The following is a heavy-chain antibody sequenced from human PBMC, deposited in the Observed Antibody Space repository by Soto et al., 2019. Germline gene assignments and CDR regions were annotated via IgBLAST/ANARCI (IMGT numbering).Heavy chain of an antibody. CDR3: AKYPEYSVYDGTYFDS. J-gene: IGHJ4*02. CDR1: GFTLSNYS. D-gene: IGHD5-12*01. V-gene: IGHV3-23*01. CDR2: ISGSGDST. Sequence: GSLILSCAASGFTLSNYSMTWVLQAPGKGLECVSGISGSGDSTYYADSVKGRFTVSRDNSKSTLYLQMNSLRAEDTAVYYCAKYPEYSVYDGTYFDSWGQGTMVTVSS.